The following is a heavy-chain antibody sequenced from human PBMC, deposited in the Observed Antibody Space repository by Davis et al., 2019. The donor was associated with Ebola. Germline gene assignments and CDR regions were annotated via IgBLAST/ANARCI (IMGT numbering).Heavy chain of an antibody. J-gene: IGHJ5*02. CDR2: ISAYNGNT. CDR1: GYTFTSYG. V-gene: IGHV1-18*01. D-gene: IGHD2-15*01. CDR3: ASGGFRGFDP. Sequence: AASVKVSCKASGYTFTSYGISWVRQAPGQGLEWMGWISAYNGNTNYAQKFQGRVTITADESTSTAYMELSSLRSEDTAVYYCASGGFRGFDPWGQGTLVTVSS.